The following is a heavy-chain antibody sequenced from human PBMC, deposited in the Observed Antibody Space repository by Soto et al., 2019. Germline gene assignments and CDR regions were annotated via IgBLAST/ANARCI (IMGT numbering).Heavy chain of an antibody. D-gene: IGHD3-10*01. CDR2: IYYSGST. J-gene: IGHJ4*02. Sequence: SETLSLTCTVSGGSISSYYWTWIRQSPGKGLEWIGHIYYSGSTHYNPSLKSRVTISLDTSKNQFSLNLRSVTAADTAVYYCASMGYHYGSGSYPLDYWGQGTLVTVSS. CDR1: GGSISSYY. V-gene: IGHV4-59*08. CDR3: ASMGYHYGSGSYPLDY.